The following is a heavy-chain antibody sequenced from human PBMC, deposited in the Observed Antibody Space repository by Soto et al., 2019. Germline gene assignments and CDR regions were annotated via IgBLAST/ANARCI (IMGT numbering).Heavy chain of an antibody. D-gene: IGHD6-6*01. CDR3: ARERRRREEYGRSSHFDY. Sequence: ASVKVSCKASGYTFTSYGISWVRQAPGQGLEGMGGISAYNGNTNYPQKLQDRVTMTTDTSTSAAYMELRSLRCDDTAVYYGARERRRREEYGRSSHFDYWGQGTLVTVSS. CDR2: ISAYNGNT. J-gene: IGHJ4*02. CDR1: GYTFTSYG. V-gene: IGHV1-18*01.